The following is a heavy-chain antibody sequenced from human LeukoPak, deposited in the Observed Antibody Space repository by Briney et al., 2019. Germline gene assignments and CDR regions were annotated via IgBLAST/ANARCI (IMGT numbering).Heavy chain of an antibody. D-gene: IGHD3-16*01. CDR1: GASITSYY. CDR3: ARRAINSVMFDY. CDR2: FSYSGSA. J-gene: IGHJ4*02. V-gene: IGHV4-59*08. Sequence: SETLSLTCTVSGASITSYYWSWIRQPPGKGLEWIGFFSYSGSANYNPSLRSRVTISVDTSKNQFSLKLSSATAADTAVYFCARRAINSVMFDYWGQGTLVTVSS.